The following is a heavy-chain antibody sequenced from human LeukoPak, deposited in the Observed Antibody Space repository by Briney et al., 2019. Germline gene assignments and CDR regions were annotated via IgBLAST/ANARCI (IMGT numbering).Heavy chain of an antibody. CDR3: AAPRLYYDFWSGYY. CDR2: ISGSGGST. Sequence: GGSLRLSCAASGFTFSSYAMSWVRQAPGKGPEWVSAISGSGGSTYYADSVKGRFTISRDNSKNTLYLQMNSLRAEDTAVYYCAAPRLYYDFWSGYYWGQGTLVTVSS. V-gene: IGHV3-23*01. J-gene: IGHJ4*02. D-gene: IGHD3-3*01. CDR1: GFTFSSYA.